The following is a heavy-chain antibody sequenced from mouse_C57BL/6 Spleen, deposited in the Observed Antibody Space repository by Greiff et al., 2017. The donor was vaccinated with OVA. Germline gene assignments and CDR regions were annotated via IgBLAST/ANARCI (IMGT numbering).Heavy chain of an antibody. CDR1: GYTFTDYE. CDR3: TIIYYGNSGDY. V-gene: IGHV1-15*01. Sequence: VQRVESGAELVRPGASVTLSCKASGYTFTDYEMHWVKQTPVHGLEWIGAIDPETGGTAYNQKFKGKAILTADKSSSTAYMELRSLTSEDSAVYYCTIIYYGNSGDYWGQGTTLTVSS. D-gene: IGHD2-1*01. CDR2: IDPETGGT. J-gene: IGHJ2*01.